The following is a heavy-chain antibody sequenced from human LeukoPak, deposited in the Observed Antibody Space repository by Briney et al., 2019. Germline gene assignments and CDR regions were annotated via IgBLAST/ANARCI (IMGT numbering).Heavy chain of an antibody. CDR1: GFTFSSYW. CDR2: IKQDGSEK. Sequence: GGSLRLSCAASGFTFSSYWMSWVRQAPGKGLEWVANIKQDGSEKYYVDSVKGRFTISRDNAKNSLYLQMNSLRAEDTAVYYCARDPYNGNYGDSYYYYMDVWGKGTTVTISS. V-gene: IGHV3-7*01. J-gene: IGHJ6*03. D-gene: IGHD1-26*01. CDR3: ARDPYNGNYGDSYYYYMDV.